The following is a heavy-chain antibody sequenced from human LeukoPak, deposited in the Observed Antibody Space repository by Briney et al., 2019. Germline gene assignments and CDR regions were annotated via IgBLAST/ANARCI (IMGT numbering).Heavy chain of an antibody. J-gene: IGHJ4*02. CDR1: GFTVSSNY. CDR3: ASTAMAYAEFDY. Sequence: GGSLRLSCAASGFTVSSNYMSWVRQAPGKGLEWVSVIYSGGSTYYADSVKGRFTISRDNSKNTLYLQMNSLRAEDTAVYYCASTAMAYAEFDYWGQGTLVTVSS. V-gene: IGHV3-53*01. CDR2: IYSGGST. D-gene: IGHD5-18*01.